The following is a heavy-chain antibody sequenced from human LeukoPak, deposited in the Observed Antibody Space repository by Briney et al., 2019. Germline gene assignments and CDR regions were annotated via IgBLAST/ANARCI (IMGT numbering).Heavy chain of an antibody. Sequence: PGGSLRLSCAASGFTFSSYAMHWVRQAPGKGPEWVAVISYDGSNKYYADSVKGRFTISRDNSKNTLYLQMNSLGAEDTAVYYCAGAIVVVPAASLDYWGQGTLVTVSS. V-gene: IGHV3-30-3*01. D-gene: IGHD2-2*01. CDR3: AGAIVVVPAASLDY. CDR2: ISYDGSNK. CDR1: GFTFSSYA. J-gene: IGHJ4*02.